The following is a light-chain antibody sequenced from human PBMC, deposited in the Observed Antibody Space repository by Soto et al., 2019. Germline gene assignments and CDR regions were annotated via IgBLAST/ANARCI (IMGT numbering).Light chain of an antibody. J-gene: IGKJ4*01. CDR2: GAS. CDR1: QRIGGY. V-gene: IGKV3-15*01. CDR3: HQYNIWPPLL. Sequence: EIVLTQSPATLSLSPGERATLSCRSSQRIGGYLAWYQQKPGQAPRLLIYGASTRATGIPARFSGSGSGTEYTLTISGLQSEDFAVYYCHQYNIWPPLLFGGGTKVDI.